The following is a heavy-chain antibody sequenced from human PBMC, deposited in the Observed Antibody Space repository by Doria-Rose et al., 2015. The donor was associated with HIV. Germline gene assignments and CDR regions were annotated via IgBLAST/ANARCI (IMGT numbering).Heavy chain of an antibody. CDR3: ARIKSSRWYHKYYFDF. CDR1: GVSLSSPGMG. D-gene: IGHD6-13*01. J-gene: IGHJ4*02. V-gene: IGHV2-26*01. Sequence: QITLKESGPVLVKPTETLTLTCTVSGVSLSSPGMGVSWTRQPPGKALEWLANIFSDDERSYKTSLKSRLTISRGTSISQVVLTMTDMDPVDTATYYCARIKSSRWYHKYYFDFWGQGTLVIVSA. CDR2: IFSDDER.